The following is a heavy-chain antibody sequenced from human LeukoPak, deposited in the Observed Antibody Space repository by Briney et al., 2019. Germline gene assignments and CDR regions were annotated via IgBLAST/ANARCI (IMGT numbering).Heavy chain of an antibody. V-gene: IGHV3-30-3*01. CDR2: ISYDGSNK. J-gene: IGHJ4*02. CDR3: ARVAKGMLYYFDY. Sequence: PGGSLRLSCAASGFTFSSYAMHWVRQAPGKGLEWVAVISYDGSNKYYADSVKGRFTISRDNSKNTLYLQMSSLRAEDTAVYYCARVAKGMLYYFDYWGQGTLVTVSS. D-gene: IGHD3-10*01. CDR1: GFTFSSYA.